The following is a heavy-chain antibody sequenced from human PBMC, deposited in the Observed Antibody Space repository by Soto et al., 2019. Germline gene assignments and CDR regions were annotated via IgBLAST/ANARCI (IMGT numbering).Heavy chain of an antibody. CDR1: GFTFDDYA. CDR2: ISWNSGSI. Sequence: EVQLVESGGGLVQPGRSLRLSCAASGFTFDDYAMHWVRQAPGKGLEWVSGISWNSGSIGYADSVKGRFPISRENAKNSLYLQMNSLRAEDTALYYCAKAGFWSGYYSLVDYWGQGTLVTFS. CDR3: AKAGFWSGYYSLVDY. J-gene: IGHJ4*02. V-gene: IGHV3-9*01. D-gene: IGHD3-3*01.